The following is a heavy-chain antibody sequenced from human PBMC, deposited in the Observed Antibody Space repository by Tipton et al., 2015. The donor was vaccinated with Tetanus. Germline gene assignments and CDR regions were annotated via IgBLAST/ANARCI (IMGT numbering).Heavy chain of an antibody. D-gene: IGHD2-2*01. CDR2: TYYRSEWYY. CDR1: GDSVSSNSVA. J-gene: IGHJ5*02. CDR3: ARGQHSTFTS. V-gene: IGHV6-1*01. Sequence: LRLSCAMSGDSVSSNSVAWNWIRQSPSRGLEWLGRTYYRSEWYYEYAASVRSRITVNPDTSNNQFSLRLTSVTAEDSAVYFCARGQHSTFTSWGQGTLVTVSS.